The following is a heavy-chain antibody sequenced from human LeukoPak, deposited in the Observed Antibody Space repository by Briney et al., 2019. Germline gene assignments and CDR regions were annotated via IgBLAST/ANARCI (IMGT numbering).Heavy chain of an antibody. CDR2: INPNSGGT. J-gene: IGHJ4*02. CDR3: AREAPVATTNFDY. Sequence: ASVKVSCKASGYTFTGYYTHWVRQAPGQGLEWMGWINPNSGGTNYGRVTMTRDTSISTAYMELSRLRSDDTAVYYCAREAPVATTNFDYWGQGTLVTVSS. V-gene: IGHV1-2*02. CDR1: GYTFTGYY. D-gene: IGHD5-12*01.